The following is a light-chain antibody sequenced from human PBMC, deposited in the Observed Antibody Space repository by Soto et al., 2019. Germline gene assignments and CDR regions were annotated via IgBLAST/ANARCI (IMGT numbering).Light chain of an antibody. V-gene: IGLV1-44*01. CDR3: AAWDDSLNGYV. Sequence: QSVLTQPPSASGTPGQRVTISCSGSSSNIGSNAVNWYQQLPGTAPKLLIYSNNQRPSGVPERFSGSKSGTSASLAISGLQSEHEADYYCAAWDDSLNGYVFGTGTKVTVL. J-gene: IGLJ1*01. CDR1: SSNIGSNA. CDR2: SNN.